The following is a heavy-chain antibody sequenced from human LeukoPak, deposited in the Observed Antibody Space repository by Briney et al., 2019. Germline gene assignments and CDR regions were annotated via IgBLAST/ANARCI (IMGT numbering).Heavy chain of an antibody. Sequence: SETLSLTCAVYGGSFSGYYWSWIRQPPGKGLEWIGEINHSGSTNYNPSLKSRVTISVDTSKNQFSLKLSSVTAADTAVYYCASQNWAINWFDPWGQGTLVTVSS. V-gene: IGHV4-34*01. J-gene: IGHJ5*02. CDR3: ASQNWAINWFDP. D-gene: IGHD7-27*01. CDR2: INHSGST. CDR1: GGSFSGYY.